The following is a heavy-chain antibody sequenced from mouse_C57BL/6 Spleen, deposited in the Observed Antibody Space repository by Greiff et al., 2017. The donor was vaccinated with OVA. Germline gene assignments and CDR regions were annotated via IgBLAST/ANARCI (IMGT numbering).Heavy chain of an antibody. Sequence: DVKLVESGGGLVKPGGSLKLSCAASGFTFSSYAMSWVRQTPEKRLEWVATISDGGSYTYYPDNVKGRFTISRDNAKNNLYLQMSHLKSEDTAMYYCARGTITTGNYFDYWGQGTTLTVSS. CDR3: ARGTITTGNYFDY. D-gene: IGHD2-4*01. CDR2: ISDGGSYT. V-gene: IGHV5-4*03. J-gene: IGHJ2*01. CDR1: GFTFSSYA.